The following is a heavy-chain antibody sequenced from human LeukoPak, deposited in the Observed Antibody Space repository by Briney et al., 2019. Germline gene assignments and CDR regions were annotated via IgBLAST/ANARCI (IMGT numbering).Heavy chain of an antibody. J-gene: IGHJ3*02. D-gene: IGHD2-2*01. CDR3: ARDRGGDIVVVPAIDAFDI. CDR1: GGSISSYY. Sequence: SETLSLTCTVSGGSISSYYWSWIRQPPGKGLEWIGYIYYSGSTNYNPSLKSRVTISVDTSKNQFSLKLSSVAAADTAVYYCARDRGGDIVVVPAIDAFDIWGQGTMVTVSS. V-gene: IGHV4-59*01. CDR2: IYYSGST.